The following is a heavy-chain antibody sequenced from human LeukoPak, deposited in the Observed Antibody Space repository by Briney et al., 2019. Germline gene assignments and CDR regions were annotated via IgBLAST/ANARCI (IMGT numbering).Heavy chain of an antibody. CDR3: GRGDDGAY. CDR1: GFTFDIYG. V-gene: IGHV3-48*04. D-gene: IGHD3-16*01. J-gene: IGHJ4*02. CDR2: ISSRSSPK. Sequence: QPGGSLRLSCAASGFTFDIYGMNWIRQAPGKGREWVSYISSRSSPKYYADSVRGQFTISRDNAKKSLYLQMNSLRVEDTAVYYCGRGDDGAYWGQGTLVTVSS.